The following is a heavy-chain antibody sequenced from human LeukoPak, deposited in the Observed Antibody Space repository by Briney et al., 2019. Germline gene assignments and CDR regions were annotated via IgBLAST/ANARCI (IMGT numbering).Heavy chain of an antibody. V-gene: IGHV3-33*01. CDR2: IWYDGSNK. J-gene: IGHJ4*02. D-gene: IGHD3-3*01. CDR3: ARDRYLEWVLLDS. Sequence: AGGSLRLSCAASGFTFSRFAMHWVRQAPGKGLEWVGVIWYDGSNKYYADSVKGRFNISRENSKNTLYLQMNSLRDEETAVYYCARDRYLEWVLLDSWGQGNLVIVSS. CDR1: GFTFSRFA.